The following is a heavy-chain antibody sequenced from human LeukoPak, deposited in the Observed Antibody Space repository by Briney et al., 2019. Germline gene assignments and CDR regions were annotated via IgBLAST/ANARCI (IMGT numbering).Heavy chain of an antibody. V-gene: IGHV3-21*01. D-gene: IGHD6-13*01. CDR2: ISSSSSYI. J-gene: IGHJ6*03. Sequence: GGSLRLSCAASGFTFSSYSMNWVRQAPGKGLEWVSSISSSSSYIYYADSMKGRFTISRDNAKNSLYLQMNSLRAEDTAVYYCARVYEYSSSWYQSYYYMDVWGKGTTVTVSS. CDR1: GFTFSSYS. CDR3: ARVYEYSSSWYQSYYYMDV.